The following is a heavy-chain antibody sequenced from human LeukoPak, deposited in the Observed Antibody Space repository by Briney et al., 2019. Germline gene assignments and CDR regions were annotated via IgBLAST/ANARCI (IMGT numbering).Heavy chain of an antibody. D-gene: IGHD6-13*01. CDR1: GGSISSSSYY. CDR2: IYYSGRT. CDR3: ASIHLSSSAYFDY. J-gene: IGHJ4*02. Sequence: SETLSFTCTVSGGSISSSSYYWGRISQPPGKGLEWIGSIYYSGRTYYNQSLKSRVTISVDTSKNQFSLKLRSVTAADTAVYYCASIHLSSSAYFDYWGQGTLVTVSS. V-gene: IGHV4-39*01.